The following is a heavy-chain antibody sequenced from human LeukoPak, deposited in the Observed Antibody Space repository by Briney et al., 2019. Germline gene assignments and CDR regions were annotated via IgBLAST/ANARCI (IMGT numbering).Heavy chain of an antibody. CDR1: GFTFSSYG. J-gene: IGHJ4*02. V-gene: IGHV3-21*01. CDR2: ISSSSSYI. D-gene: IGHD6-19*01. CDR3: ARWFIAVAGNED. Sequence: GGSLRLSCAASGFTFSSYGMSWVRQAPGKGLEWVSSISSSSSYIYYADSVKGRFTISRDNAKNSLYLQMNSLRAEDTAVYYCARWFIAVAGNEDWGQGTLVTVSS.